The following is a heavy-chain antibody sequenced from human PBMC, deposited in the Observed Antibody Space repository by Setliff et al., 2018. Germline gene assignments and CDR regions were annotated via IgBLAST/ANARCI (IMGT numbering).Heavy chain of an antibody. CDR2: ISSRSDII. V-gene: IGHV3-48*01. CDR3: ARAPFSSGWYGGWEYYFDY. Sequence: GGSLRLSCAASGITFSTYSMNWVRQAPGKGLEWVSYISSRSDIIYYADSVKGRFTISRDNAKNSLFLQMDNLRAEDTAQYFCARAPFSSGWYGGWEYYFDYWGQGTQVTVSS. CDR1: GITFSTYS. J-gene: IGHJ4*02. D-gene: IGHD6-19*01.